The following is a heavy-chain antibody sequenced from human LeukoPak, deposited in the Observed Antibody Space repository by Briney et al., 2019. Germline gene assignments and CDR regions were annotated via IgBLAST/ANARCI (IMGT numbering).Heavy chain of an antibody. CDR3: AKDKTSGDPGRLDY. D-gene: IGHD3-10*01. CDR2: ISSNDSTI. Sequence: GGSLRLSCAASGFTFSDYYMSWIRQAPGKGLEWVSYISSNDSTIYYADSVKGRFTISRDNSKNTLYLQMNSLRAEDTAVYYCAKDKTSGDPGRLDYWGQGTLVTVSS. CDR1: GFTFSDYY. V-gene: IGHV3-11*01. J-gene: IGHJ4*02.